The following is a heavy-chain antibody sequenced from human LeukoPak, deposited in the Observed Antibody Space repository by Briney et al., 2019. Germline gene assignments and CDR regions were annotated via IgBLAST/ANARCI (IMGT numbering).Heavy chain of an antibody. CDR2: IWYDGSNK. D-gene: IGHD6-25*01. CDR3: ASIAADAFDI. Sequence: GGSLRLSCAASGFTFSSYGMHWVRQAPGKGLEWVAVIWYDGSNKYYADSVKGRFTISRDNSKNTLYLQMNSLRAEDTAVHYCASIAADAFDIWGQGTMVTVSS. J-gene: IGHJ3*02. V-gene: IGHV3-33*01. CDR1: GFTFSSYG.